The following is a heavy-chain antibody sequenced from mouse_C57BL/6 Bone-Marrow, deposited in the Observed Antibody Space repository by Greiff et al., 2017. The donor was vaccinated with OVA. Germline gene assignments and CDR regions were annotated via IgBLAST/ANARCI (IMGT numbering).Heavy chain of an antibody. D-gene: IGHD1-1*01. J-gene: IGHJ3*01. V-gene: IGHV14-4*01. Sequence: VQLKQSGAELVRPGASVKLSCTASGFNIKDDYMHWVKQRPEQGLEWIGWIDPENGDTEYASKFPGKATITADTSSNTAYLQLSSLTSEDTAVYYCTTCLYYYGSSPPWFAYWGQGTLVTVSA. CDR3: TTCLYYYGSSPPWFAY. CDR2: IDPENGDT. CDR1: GFNIKDDY.